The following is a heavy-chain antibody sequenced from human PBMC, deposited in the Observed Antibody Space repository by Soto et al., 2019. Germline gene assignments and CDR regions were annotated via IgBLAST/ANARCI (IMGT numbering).Heavy chain of an antibody. V-gene: IGHV4-34*01. Sequence: QVQLHQWGAGLLKPSETLSLTCGVYNGSFMGYYWTWVRQPPGKGLEWIGEINHFGSPNYNPSLKSRVAISIDTSKHQFSLSLRSLTSADKAVYYCASLNGGRFLDKGDYWGQGILVTVSS. CDR2: INHFGSP. CDR1: NGSFMGYY. D-gene: IGHD3-3*01. CDR3: ASLNGGRFLDKGDY. J-gene: IGHJ4*02.